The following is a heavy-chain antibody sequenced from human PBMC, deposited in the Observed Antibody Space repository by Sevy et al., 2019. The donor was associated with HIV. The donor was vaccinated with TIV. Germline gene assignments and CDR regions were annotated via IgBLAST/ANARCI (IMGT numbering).Heavy chain of an antibody. CDR3: ARGTGVDCSVSSCYLDIDY. CDR2: ISAGSNYI. J-gene: IGHJ4*01. CDR1: GFTFSSYS. Sequence: GGSLRLSCAASGFTFSSYSMNWVRQAPGKGLECVSYISAGSNYIYYADSLKGGFTNSRDNAKNSLYLQRNSLRADDTALYYCARGTGVDCSVSSCYLDIDYWGNGTLVTVST. D-gene: IGHD2-2*01. V-gene: IGHV3-21*01.